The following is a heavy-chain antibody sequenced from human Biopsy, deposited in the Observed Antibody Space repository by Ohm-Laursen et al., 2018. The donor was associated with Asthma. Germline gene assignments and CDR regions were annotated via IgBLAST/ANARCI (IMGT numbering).Heavy chain of an antibody. CDR1: GFSFSYYW. J-gene: IGHJ6*02. CDR2: ISSSGRNL. Sequence: SLRLSCAASGFSFSYYWMTWVRQAPGKGLEWVSSISSSGRNLYYADSVKGRFTISRDNAKNSLHLQMNSLRAEDTAVYYCARGDAGCSSTSCTIYYYYGMDVWGQGTTVTVSS. V-gene: IGHV3-21*01. D-gene: IGHD2-2*01. CDR3: ARGDAGCSSTSCTIYYYYGMDV.